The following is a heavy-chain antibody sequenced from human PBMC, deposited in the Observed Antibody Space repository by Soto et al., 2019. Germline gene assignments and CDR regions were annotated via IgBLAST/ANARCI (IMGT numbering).Heavy chain of an antibody. V-gene: IGHV4-59*01. CDR1: GGSISSYY. D-gene: IGHD4-17*01. J-gene: IGHJ2*01. Sequence: QVQLQESGPGLVKPSETLSLTCTVSGGSISSYYWSWIRQPPGKGLEWIGYIYYSGSTNYNPSLKSRVTISVDTSKNQFSLKLSSVTAADTAVYYCARDPGGDYGDLTDWYFDLWGRGTLVTVSS. CDR3: ARDPGGDYGDLTDWYFDL. CDR2: IYYSGST.